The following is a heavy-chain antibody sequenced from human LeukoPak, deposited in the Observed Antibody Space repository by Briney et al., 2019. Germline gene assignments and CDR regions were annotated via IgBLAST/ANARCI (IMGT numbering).Heavy chain of an antibody. V-gene: IGHV1-69*13. CDR1: GGTFSSYA. CDR2: IIPIFGTA. J-gene: IGHJ3*02. Sequence: SVKVSCKASGGTFSSYAISWVRQAPGQGLEWMGGIIPIFGTANYAQKFQGRITITADESTSTAYMELSSLRSEDTAVYYCATAYDSSGAFDIWGQGTMVTVSS. D-gene: IGHD5-12*01. CDR3: ATAYDSSGAFDI.